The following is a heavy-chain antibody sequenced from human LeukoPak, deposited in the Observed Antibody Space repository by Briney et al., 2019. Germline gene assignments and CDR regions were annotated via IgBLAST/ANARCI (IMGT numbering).Heavy chain of an antibody. Sequence: SQTLSLTCALSGDSVSSNSAARNWIRQSPSRGLEWLERTYYRSKWYNDYAVSVKSRVSINPDTAKNQFSLQLNSVTPEDTAVYYCARGGIGYCSSTTCYFDYWGQGTLVTVSS. V-gene: IGHV6-1*01. CDR3: ARGGIGYCSSTTCYFDY. CDR1: GDSVSSNSAA. CDR2: TYYRSKWYN. D-gene: IGHD2-2*01. J-gene: IGHJ4*02.